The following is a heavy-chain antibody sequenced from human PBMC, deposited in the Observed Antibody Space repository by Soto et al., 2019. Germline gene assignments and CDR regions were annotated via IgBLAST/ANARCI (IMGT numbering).Heavy chain of an antibody. V-gene: IGHV3-33*01. CDR3: ARVPYCSSSGCYSWFDP. CDR1: GFTFSSYG. CDR2: IWYDGSNK. Sequence: PGGSLRLSCAASGFTFSSYGMHWVRQAPGKGLEWVAVIWYDGSNKYYADSVKGRFAISRDNAKNTLYLQMNSLRAEDTAVYYCARVPYCSSSGCYSWFDPWGKGTLVTVSS. J-gene: IGHJ5*02. D-gene: IGHD2-2*01.